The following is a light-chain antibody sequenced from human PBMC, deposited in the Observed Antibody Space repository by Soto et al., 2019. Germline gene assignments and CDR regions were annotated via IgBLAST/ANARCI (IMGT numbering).Light chain of an antibody. CDR2: GVS. CDR3: QLFGGSTFT. Sequence: EIVMTQSPATLSVSPGERATLSCRASQSVYTTLAWYQQKPGQSPKLLVYGVSTRAAGVPARFSGSGSGTEFTLTNDSVRSEDCAVYYCQLFGGSTFTFGQGTRLEIK. V-gene: IGKV3D-15*01. J-gene: IGKJ5*01. CDR1: QSVYTT.